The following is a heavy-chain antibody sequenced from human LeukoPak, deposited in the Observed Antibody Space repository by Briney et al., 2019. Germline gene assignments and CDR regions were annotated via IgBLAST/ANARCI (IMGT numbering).Heavy chain of an antibody. D-gene: IGHD4/OR15-4a*01. CDR2: LHYSGST. CDR3: ARDRDGAFDFNTFDI. V-gene: IGHV4-39*07. J-gene: IGHJ3*02. Sequence: SETLFLTCTVSGASVSASGYFWGWIRQPPGKGLEWIGTLHYSGSTYYNTSLRSRVTISVDTSKNQFSLKLNSVTSADTAIYYCARDRDGAFDFNTFDIWGLGTMVTVSS. CDR1: GASVSASGYF.